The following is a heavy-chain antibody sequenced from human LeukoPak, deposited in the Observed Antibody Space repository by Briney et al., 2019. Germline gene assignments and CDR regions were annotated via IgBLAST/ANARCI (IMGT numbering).Heavy chain of an antibody. Sequence: PSQTLSLTCTVSGGSISSGVYYWSWTRQHPGKGLEWIGYIYYSGSTYYNPSLKSRVTISVDTSKNQFSLKLNSVTAADTAVYYCARVRYCSTNRCYDREFDNWGQGTLVTVSS. CDR3: ARVRYCSTNRCYDREFDN. V-gene: IGHV4-31*03. D-gene: IGHD2-2*01. CDR1: GGSISSGVYY. J-gene: IGHJ4*02. CDR2: IYYSGST.